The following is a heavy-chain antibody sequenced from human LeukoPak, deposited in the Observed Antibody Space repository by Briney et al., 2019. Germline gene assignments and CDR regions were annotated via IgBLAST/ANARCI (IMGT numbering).Heavy chain of an antibody. Sequence: SETLSLTCAVYGGSFSGYYWSWIRQPPGKGLEWIGEINHSGSTNYNPPLKSRVTISVDTSKNQFSLKLSSVTAADTAVYYCARGQVINTVTKNDYWGQGTLVTVSS. CDR1: GGSFSGYY. D-gene: IGHD4-11*01. J-gene: IGHJ4*02. CDR2: INHSGST. CDR3: ARGQVINTVTKNDY. V-gene: IGHV4-34*01.